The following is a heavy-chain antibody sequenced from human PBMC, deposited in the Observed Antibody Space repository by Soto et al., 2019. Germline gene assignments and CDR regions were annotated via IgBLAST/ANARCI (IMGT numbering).Heavy chain of an antibody. J-gene: IGHJ4*02. V-gene: IGHV1-18*01. CDR1: GHTFTNYG. CDR2: INANNGHT. Sequence: QVQLVQSGAEVRKPGASLKVSCKASGHTFTNYGISWVRQAPGQGLEWMGWINANNGHTNYAQKFQGRVTMTTDTSTTTVYMQLRSLRSDDTAVYYCARDWDQWDQRYFDSWGQGTLVTVSS. D-gene: IGHD1-26*01. CDR3: ARDWDQWDQRYFDS.